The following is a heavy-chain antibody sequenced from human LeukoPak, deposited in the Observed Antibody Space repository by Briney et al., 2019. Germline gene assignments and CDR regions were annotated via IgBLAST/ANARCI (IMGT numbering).Heavy chain of an antibody. J-gene: IGHJ4*02. V-gene: IGHV4-39*07. CDR3: ARGWLQAYFDY. D-gene: IGHD5-24*01. Sequence: KPSETLSLTCTVSGGSISSSSYYWGWIRQPPGKGLEWIGSIYHSGSTYCNPSLKSRVTISVDTSKNQFSLKLSSVTAADTAVYYCARGWLQAYFDYWGQGTLVTVSS. CDR1: GGSISSSSYY. CDR2: IYHSGST.